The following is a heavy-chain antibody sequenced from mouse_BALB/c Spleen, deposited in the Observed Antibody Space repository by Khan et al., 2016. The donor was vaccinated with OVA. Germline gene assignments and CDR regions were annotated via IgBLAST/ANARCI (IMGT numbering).Heavy chain of an antibody. V-gene: IGHV1S41*01. D-gene: IGHD1-1*01. CDR2: IAPGSSNA. CDR1: GYTFTSYW. Sequence: DLVKPGASVKLSCKASGYTFTSYWINWIKQRPGQGLEWIGRIAPGSSNAYYNAMFTGKATLTVDTSSSTAYIQLSSLSSEESAVYFVARENYYGRSCYTMDYWGQGTSVTVAS. J-gene: IGHJ4*01. CDR3: ARENYYGRSCYTMDY.